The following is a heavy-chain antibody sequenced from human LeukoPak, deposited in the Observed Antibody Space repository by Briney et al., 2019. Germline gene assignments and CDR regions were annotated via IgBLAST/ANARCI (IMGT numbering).Heavy chain of an antibody. V-gene: IGHV4-38-2*02. J-gene: IGHJ4*02. CDR1: GYSISSGYY. Sequence: NASETLSLTCAVSGYSISSGYYWGWIRQPPGKGLEWIGSIYHSGSTYYNPSLKSRVTISVDTSKNQFSLKLSSVTAADTAVYYCARDRSVYGGNPDYWGQGTLVTVSS. CDR3: ARDRSVYGGNPDY. D-gene: IGHD4-23*01. CDR2: IYHSGST.